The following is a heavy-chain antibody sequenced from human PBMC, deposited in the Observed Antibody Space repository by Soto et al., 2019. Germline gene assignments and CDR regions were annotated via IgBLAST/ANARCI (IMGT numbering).Heavy chain of an antibody. Sequence: QVQLVESGGGVVQPGRSLRLSCAASGFTFSSHGMHWVRQAPGKGLEWVAVIWNDGSNKYYEDSVKGRFTISRDNSKNTLYLQINSLRVEDTAVYYCARDWASRHPQYFDYWGQGTLVTVSS. J-gene: IGHJ4*02. D-gene: IGHD3-16*01. CDR3: ARDWASRHPQYFDY. V-gene: IGHV3-33*01. CDR1: GFTFSSHG. CDR2: IWNDGSNK.